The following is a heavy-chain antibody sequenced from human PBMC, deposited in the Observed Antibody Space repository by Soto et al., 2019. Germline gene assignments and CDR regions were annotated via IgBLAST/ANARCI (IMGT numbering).Heavy chain of an antibody. D-gene: IGHD3-10*01. J-gene: IGHJ5*02. CDR3: ARDPSMIRGLDWFDP. CDR2: MYYSGST. CDR1: GTSISSGDYS. V-gene: IGHV4-31*03. Sequence: SETLSLTCTVSGTSISSGDYSWSWIRQHPGKGLEWIGYMYYSGSTYYNPSLKSRVTISVDTSKNQFSLKLSSVTAADTAVYYCARDPSMIRGLDWFDPWGQGTLVTVSS.